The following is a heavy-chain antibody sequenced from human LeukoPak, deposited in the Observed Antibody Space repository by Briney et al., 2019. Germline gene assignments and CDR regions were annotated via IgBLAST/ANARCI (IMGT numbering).Heavy chain of an antibody. V-gene: IGHV3-53*01. CDR3: ATPRRLARAFDI. CDR2: IYSGGST. D-gene: IGHD1-14*01. CDR1: GFTVSSNY. Sequence: GGSLRLSCAASGFTVSSNYMSWVRQAPGKGLEWVSVIYSGGSTYYADSVKGRFTISRDNYKNTLYLQMNSLRAEDTAVYYCATPRRLARAFDIWGQGTMVTVSS. J-gene: IGHJ3*02.